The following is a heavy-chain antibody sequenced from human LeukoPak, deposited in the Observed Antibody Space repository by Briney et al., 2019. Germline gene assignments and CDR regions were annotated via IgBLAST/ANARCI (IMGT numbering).Heavy chain of an antibody. Sequence: ASVKVSCKASGYTFTSYYMHWVRQAPGQGLEWMGIINPSGGSTSYAQKSQGRVTMTRDTSTSTVYMELSSLRSEDTAVYYCARQSYRGSYLLYWFDPWGQGTLVTVSS. D-gene: IGHD1-26*01. J-gene: IGHJ5*02. V-gene: IGHV1-46*01. CDR2: INPSGGST. CDR3: ARQSYRGSYLLYWFDP. CDR1: GYTFTSYY.